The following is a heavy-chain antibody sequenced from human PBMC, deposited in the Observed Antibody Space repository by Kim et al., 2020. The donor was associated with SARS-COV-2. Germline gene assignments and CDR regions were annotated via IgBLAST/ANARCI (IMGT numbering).Heavy chain of an antibody. CDR1: GYTFSNYD. CDR3: GRGRGGHPYGPCDI. CDR2: MNPKNGNT. V-gene: IGHV1-8*01. D-gene: IGHD4-17*01. J-gene: IGHJ3*02. Sequence: ASVKVSCKASGYTFSNYDIDWVRQATGQGLEWMGWMNPKNGNTGYAQKFQGRVTMTRNTSISTAYLELSSLRSEDTAVYYCGRGRGGHPYGPCDIWGQGTMVTVSS.